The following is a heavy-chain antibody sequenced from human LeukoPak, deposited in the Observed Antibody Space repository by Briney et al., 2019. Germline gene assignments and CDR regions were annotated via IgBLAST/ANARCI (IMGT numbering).Heavy chain of an antibody. CDR2: IYSGGST. CDR1: GFTVSSYY. J-gene: IGHJ6*02. CDR3: ARSYSNHLFGMDV. Sequence: GGSLRLSCAASGFTVSSYYMTWVRQAPGKGLEWVSVIYSGGSTYYADSVKGRVAISRDNSKNTVFLQMNSVRAEDTAVYYCARSYSNHLFGMDVWGQGTTVTVSS. D-gene: IGHD4-11*01. V-gene: IGHV3-66*01.